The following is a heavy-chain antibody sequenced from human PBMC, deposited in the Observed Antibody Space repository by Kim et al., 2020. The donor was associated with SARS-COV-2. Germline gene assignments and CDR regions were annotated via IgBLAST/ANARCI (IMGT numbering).Heavy chain of an antibody. Sequence: GGSLRLSCAASGFTFDDYAMHWVRQAPGKGLEWVSGISWNSGSIGYADSVKGRFTISRDNAKNSLYLQMNSLRAEDTALYYCAKDLRFLSSWSTSVFDYWGQGTLVTVSS. D-gene: IGHD6-13*01. J-gene: IGHJ4*02. CDR2: ISWNSGSI. CDR3: AKDLRFLSSWSTSVFDY. CDR1: GFTFDDYA. V-gene: IGHV3-9*01.